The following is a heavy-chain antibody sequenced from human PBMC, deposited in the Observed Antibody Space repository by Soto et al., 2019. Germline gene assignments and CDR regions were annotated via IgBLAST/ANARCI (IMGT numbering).Heavy chain of an antibody. V-gene: IGHV1-69*12. CDR2: IIPSFGTA. J-gene: IGHJ2*01. D-gene: IGHD5-12*01. CDR1: GGTFSSYA. Sequence: QVQLVQSGAEVKKPGSSVKVSCKASGGTFSSYAISWVRQAPGQGLEWMGGIIPSFGTAKYAQKFQGRVTITADESTSTAYMELSRRRSEDTAVYYCARYHGFWLRNHWYFDRWGRGTLVTVSS. CDR3: ARYHGFWLRNHWYFDR.